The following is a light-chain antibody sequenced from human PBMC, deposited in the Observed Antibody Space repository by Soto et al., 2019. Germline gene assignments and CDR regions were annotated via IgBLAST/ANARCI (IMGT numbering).Light chain of an antibody. CDR2: EVS. J-gene: IGLJ2*01. CDR1: RSDVGAYNY. V-gene: IGLV2-14*01. Sequence: HSVLTQPASVSGSPGQSIAISCTGTRSDVGAYNYVSWYQQHPGKAPKLMIYEVSNRPSGVSNRFSGSKSGNTASLSISGLQAEDEADYYCSSYTSSSTVVFGGGTKLTVL. CDR3: SSYTSSSTVV.